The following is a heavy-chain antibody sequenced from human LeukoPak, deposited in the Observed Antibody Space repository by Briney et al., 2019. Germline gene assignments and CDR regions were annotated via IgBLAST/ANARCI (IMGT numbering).Heavy chain of an antibody. Sequence: GGSLRLSCAASGFTFSSYGMHWVRQAPGKGLEWVAVIWYDGSNKYYADSVKGRFTISRDNSKNTLYLQMNSLRAEDTAVYYCARDGNYYDSSGYYYGDYYYYGMDVRGQGTTVTVSS. CDR2: IWYDGSNK. V-gene: IGHV3-33*01. CDR3: ARDGNYYDSSGYYYGDYYYYGMDV. J-gene: IGHJ6*02. D-gene: IGHD3-22*01. CDR1: GFTFSSYG.